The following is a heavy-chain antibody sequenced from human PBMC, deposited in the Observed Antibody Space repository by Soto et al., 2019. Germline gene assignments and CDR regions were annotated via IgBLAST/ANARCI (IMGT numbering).Heavy chain of an antibody. D-gene: IGHD3-22*01. CDR2: IYSGGST. Sequence: EVQLVESGGGLIQPGGSLRLSCAASGFTFSSNDMNWVHQAPGKGLEWVSLIYSGGSTYYADSVKGRFTISRVNSKNTLYLQMSSLRAEDTAVYYCATRPLLPGAPWGQGTMVTVSS. V-gene: IGHV3-53*01. CDR1: GFTFSSND. CDR3: ATRPLLPGAP. J-gene: IGHJ3*01.